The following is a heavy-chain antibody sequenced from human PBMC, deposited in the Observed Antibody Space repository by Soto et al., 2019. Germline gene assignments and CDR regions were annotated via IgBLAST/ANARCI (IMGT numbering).Heavy chain of an antibody. CDR1: GFTFSSYG. J-gene: IGHJ6*02. D-gene: IGHD3-9*01. CDR2: IWYDGSNK. V-gene: IGHV3-33*01. Sequence: QVQLVESGGGVVQPGRSLRLSCAASGFTFSSYGMHWVRQAPGKGLEWVAVIWYDGSNKYYADSVKGRFTISRDNSKNTLYLQMNSLRAEDTAVYYCARERREDFDWLFGFNYYYGMDVWCQGTTVTVSS. CDR3: ARERREDFDWLFGFNYYYGMDV.